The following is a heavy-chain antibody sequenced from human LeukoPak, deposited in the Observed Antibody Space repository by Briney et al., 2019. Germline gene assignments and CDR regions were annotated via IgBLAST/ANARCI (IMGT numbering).Heavy chain of an antibody. CDR1: GFTFSSYS. CDR2: ISSSSSYI. CDR3: ARRMVSAPLGAFDI. D-gene: IGHD2-8*01. Sequence: GGSLRLSCAASGFTFSSYSMNWVRQAPGEGLEWVSSISSSSSYIYYADSVKGRFTISRDNAKNSLYLQMNSLRAEDTAVYYCARRMVSAPLGAFDIWGQGTMVTVSS. J-gene: IGHJ3*02. V-gene: IGHV3-21*01.